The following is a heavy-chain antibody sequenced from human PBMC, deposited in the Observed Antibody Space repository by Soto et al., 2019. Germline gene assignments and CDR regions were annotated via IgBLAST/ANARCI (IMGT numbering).Heavy chain of an antibody. CDR1: GFTFSSYW. CDR2: INSDGSTT. J-gene: IGHJ4*02. D-gene: IGHD6-13*01. V-gene: IGHV3-74*01. CDR3: ARVAYSSSWYIDY. Sequence: PGGSLRLSCAASGFTFSSYWMHWVRQAPGKGLVWVSRINSDGSTTSYADSVKGRFTISRDNAKNTLYLQMNSLRAEDTAEYYCARVAYSSSWYIDYWGQGTLVTVSS.